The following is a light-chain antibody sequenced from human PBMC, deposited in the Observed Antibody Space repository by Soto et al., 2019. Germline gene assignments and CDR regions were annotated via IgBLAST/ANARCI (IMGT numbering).Light chain of an antibody. CDR2: GAS. CDR1: QSVASSY. CDR3: QQYGSSST. V-gene: IGKV3-20*01. Sequence: EIVLTQSPGTLSLSPGERATLSCRASQSVASSYLAWYQQKPGQAPRLLIYGASSRATGIPDRFSGSGSGTDFTLTISRLEPEDFAVYHCQQYGSSSTFGGGTKVEI. J-gene: IGKJ4*01.